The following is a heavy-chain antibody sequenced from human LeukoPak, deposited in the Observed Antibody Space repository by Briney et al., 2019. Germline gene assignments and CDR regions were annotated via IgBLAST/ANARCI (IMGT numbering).Heavy chain of an antibody. CDR2: IYYSGNT. J-gene: IGHJ4*02. V-gene: IGHV4-39*01. CDR1: GVSISSSNSY. Sequence: SETLSLTCTVSGVSISSSNSYWGWIRQPPGKGLEWIGSIYYSGNTYYNASLKSQVSISIDTSKNQFSLRLTSVTAADTAVYFCARQTGSGLFILPGGQGTLVTVSS. CDR3: ARQTGSGLFILP. D-gene: IGHD3/OR15-3a*01.